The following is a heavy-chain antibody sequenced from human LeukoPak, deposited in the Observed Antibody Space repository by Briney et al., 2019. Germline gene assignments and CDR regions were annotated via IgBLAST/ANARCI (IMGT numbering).Heavy chain of an antibody. Sequence: GGSLRLSCAASGFTFSSYSMIWVRQAPGKGLEWVSSISSSSSYIYYADSVKGRFTISRDNAKNSLYLQMNSLRAEDTAVYYCARVGDSGSYLGNFDYWGQGTLVTVSS. CDR1: GFTFSSYS. J-gene: IGHJ4*02. D-gene: IGHD1-26*01. V-gene: IGHV3-21*01. CDR2: ISSSSSYI. CDR3: ARVGDSGSYLGNFDY.